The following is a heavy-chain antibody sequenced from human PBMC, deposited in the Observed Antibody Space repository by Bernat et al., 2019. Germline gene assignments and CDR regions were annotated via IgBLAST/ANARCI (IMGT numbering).Heavy chain of an antibody. CDR3: ARGLRGIAAGAHDY. J-gene: IGHJ4*02. CDR2: ISSSGSTI. D-gene: IGHD6-13*01. Sequence: EVQLVESGGGLVQPGGSLRLSCAASGFTFSSYEMNWVRQAPGKGLEWVSYISSSGSTIYYADSVKGRFTISRDNAKNSLYLQMNSLGAEDTAVYYCARGLRGIAAGAHDYWGQGTLVTVSS. CDR1: GFTFSSYE. V-gene: IGHV3-48*03.